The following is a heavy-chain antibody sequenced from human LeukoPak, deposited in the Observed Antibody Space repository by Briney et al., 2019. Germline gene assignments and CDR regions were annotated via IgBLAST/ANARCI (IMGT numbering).Heavy chain of an antibody. CDR2: INAGNGNT. D-gene: IGHD3-22*01. J-gene: IGHJ3*02. Sequence: ASVKVSCKASGYTFTSYAMHWVRQAPGQRLEWMGWINAGNGNTKYSQKFQGRVTITRDTSASTAYMELSSLRSEDTAVYHCARTQKPDYYDSSGYLDAFDIWGQGTMVTVSS. V-gene: IGHV1-3*01. CDR3: ARTQKPDYYDSSGYLDAFDI. CDR1: GYTFTSYA.